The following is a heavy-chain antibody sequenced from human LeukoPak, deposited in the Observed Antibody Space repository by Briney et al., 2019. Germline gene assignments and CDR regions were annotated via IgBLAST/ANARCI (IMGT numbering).Heavy chain of an antibody. CDR2: ISHLGSI. D-gene: IGHD3-22*01. CDR3: ARHVHVSMIVVILSDYFDY. J-gene: IGHJ4*02. Sequence: SETLSLTCTVYGGSFSGHSWSWIRQAPGKGLEWIGEISHLGSINYNPSLKSRVTISADTSKNQFSLRLSSVTAADTAVYYCARHVHVSMIVVILSDYFDYWGRGTPVSVSS. V-gene: IGHV4-34*01. CDR1: GGSFSGHS.